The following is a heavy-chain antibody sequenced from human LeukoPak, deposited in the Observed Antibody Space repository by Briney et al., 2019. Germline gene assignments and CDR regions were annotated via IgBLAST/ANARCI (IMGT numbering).Heavy chain of an antibody. V-gene: IGHV4-39*01. D-gene: IGHD6-25*01. CDR1: GGSISDSNYY. CDR3: ARQSTIAAARIDP. CDR2: IYYSGSA. Sequence: PSETLSLTCTVSGGSISDSNYYWGWIRQPPGRGLEWIGNIYYSGSAYYSPSLKSRVTVSVDTSKNQFSPKLNSVTAADTAVYYCARQSTIAAARIDPWGQGTLVTVSS. J-gene: IGHJ5*02.